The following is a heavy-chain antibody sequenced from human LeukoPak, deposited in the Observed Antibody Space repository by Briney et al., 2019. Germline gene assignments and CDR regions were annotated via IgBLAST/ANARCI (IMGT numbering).Heavy chain of an antibody. CDR2: ISSSGSTI. J-gene: IGHJ4*02. CDR3: ARDWSGSFHPFDY. D-gene: IGHD1-26*01. Sequence: PGGSLRLSCAASGFTFSSYEMNWVRQAPGKGLEWVSYISSSGSTIYYADSVKGRFTISRDNAKNSLYLQMNSLRAEDTAVYFCARDWSGSFHPFDYWGQGTLVTVSS. V-gene: IGHV3-48*03. CDR1: GFTFSSYE.